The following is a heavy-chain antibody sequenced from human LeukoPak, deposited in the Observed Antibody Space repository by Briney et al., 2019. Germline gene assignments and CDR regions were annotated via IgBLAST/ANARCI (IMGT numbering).Heavy chain of an antibody. CDR3: ARAGSHYYDSSGYYGNWFDP. J-gene: IGHJ5*02. CDR2: INPNSGGT. D-gene: IGHD3-22*01. CDR1: GYTFTSYY. Sequence: ASVKVSCKASGYTFTSYYMHWVRQAPGQGLEWMGWINPNSGGTNYAQKFQGRVTMTRDTSISTAYMELSRLRSDDTAVYYCARAGSHYYDSSGYYGNWFDPWGQGTLVTVSS. V-gene: IGHV1-2*02.